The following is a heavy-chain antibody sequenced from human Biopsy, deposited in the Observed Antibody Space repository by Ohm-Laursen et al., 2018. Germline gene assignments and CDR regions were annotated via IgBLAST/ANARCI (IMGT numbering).Heavy chain of an antibody. CDR1: GYTFTAFS. V-gene: IGHV1-2*02. CDR3: ARGRRHCSGTCSRWYFDL. CDR2: INPKSGDT. Sequence: SVKVSCKSSGYTFTAFSVHWLRQAPGQGLEWMGWINPKSGDTDYPQNFQGRVSMTRDTSISTAYMDLSRLRSDDTAVYYCARGRRHCSGTCSRWYFDLWGRGTLVTVSS. D-gene: IGHD2-2*01. J-gene: IGHJ2*01.